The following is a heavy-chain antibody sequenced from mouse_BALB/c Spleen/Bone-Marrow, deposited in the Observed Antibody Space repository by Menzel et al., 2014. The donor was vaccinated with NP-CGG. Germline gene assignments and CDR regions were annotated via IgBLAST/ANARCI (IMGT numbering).Heavy chain of an antibody. CDR2: IYPGDGST. CDR3: AICYGYDEFAY. Sequence: VQLQRSGPELVKPGASVKMSCKASGYTFTSYYIHWVKQRPGQGLEWIGWIYPGDGSTKYNEKFKGKTTLTADKSSSTAYMLLSSLTSEDSAIYFCAICYGYDEFAYWGQGTLVTVSA. J-gene: IGHJ3*01. CDR1: GYTFTSYY. D-gene: IGHD2-2*01. V-gene: IGHV1S56*01.